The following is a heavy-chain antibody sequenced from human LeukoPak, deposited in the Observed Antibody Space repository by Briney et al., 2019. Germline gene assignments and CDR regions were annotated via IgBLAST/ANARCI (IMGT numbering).Heavy chain of an antibody. Sequence: SETLSLTCTVSGYSISSGYYWSWIRQPPGKGLEWIGYIYYSGSTNYNPSLKSRVTISVDTSKNQFSLKLSSVTAADTAVYYCARDGYYYDSSGYYTWGQGTLVTVSS. J-gene: IGHJ5*02. CDR1: GYSISSGYY. CDR3: ARDGYYYDSSGYYT. V-gene: IGHV4-61*01. D-gene: IGHD3-22*01. CDR2: IYYSGST.